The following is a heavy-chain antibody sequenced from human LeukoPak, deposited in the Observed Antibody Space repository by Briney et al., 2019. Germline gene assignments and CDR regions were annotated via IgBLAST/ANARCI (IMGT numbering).Heavy chain of an antibody. Sequence: GGSLRLSCAASGFTFSSYGMHWVRQAPGKWLEWVAFIRHDGSNKYYADSVKGRFTISRDNSKNTLYLQMNSLRAEDTAVYYCAKDRSYYDFWSGYYTPTEYYYYMDVWGKGTTVTVSS. CDR1: GFTFSSYG. CDR2: IRHDGSNK. J-gene: IGHJ6*03. CDR3: AKDRSYYDFWSGYYTPTEYYYYMDV. D-gene: IGHD3-3*01. V-gene: IGHV3-30*02.